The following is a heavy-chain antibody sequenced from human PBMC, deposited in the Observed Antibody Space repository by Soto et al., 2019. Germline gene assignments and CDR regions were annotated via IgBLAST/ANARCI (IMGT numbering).Heavy chain of an antibody. D-gene: IGHD6-6*01. CDR3: SYDSSAARPYYFSF. J-gene: IGHJ4*02. CDR2: ISGSGGST. CDR1: GFTFSSYA. V-gene: IGHV3-23*01. Sequence: PGGALRLSCAASGFTFSSYAMSWVRQAPGMGLEWVSAISGSGGSTWHADSVKGRFTISRDSSKNTLYLQMNSLRVEDTGTYYFSYDSSAARPYYFSFCGQGSLVTGSS.